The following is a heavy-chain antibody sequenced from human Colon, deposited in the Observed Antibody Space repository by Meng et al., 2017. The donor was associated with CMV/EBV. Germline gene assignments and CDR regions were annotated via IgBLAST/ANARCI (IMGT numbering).Heavy chain of an antibody. D-gene: IGHD3-3*01. Sequence: GESLKISCAASGVTFSSYEMTWVRQAPGKGLEWVSYISSSGSTIYYADSVKGRFTISRDNAKNSLYLQMNSLRAEDTAVYYCARDLVGVVIMPLYYYGMDVWGQGTTVTVSS. V-gene: IGHV3-48*03. CDR2: ISSSGSTI. CDR3: ARDLVGVVIMPLYYYGMDV. CDR1: GVTFSSYE. J-gene: IGHJ6*02.